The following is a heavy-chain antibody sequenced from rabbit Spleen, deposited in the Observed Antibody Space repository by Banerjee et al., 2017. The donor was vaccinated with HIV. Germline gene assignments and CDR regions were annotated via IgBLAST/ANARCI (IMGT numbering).Heavy chain of an antibody. Sequence: EQLEESGGGLVKPEGSLTLTCKASGVSFSDKDVMCWVRQAPGKGLEWIACIYTSSGTTWYASWAKGRFTISKTSSTTVTLQMTSLTAADTATYFCARGFTNDWSFNLWGPGTFVTVS. CDR2: IYTSSGTT. J-gene: IGHJ4*01. V-gene: IGHV1S45*01. CDR1: GVSFSDKDV. D-gene: IGHD2-1*01. CDR3: ARGFTNDWSFNL.